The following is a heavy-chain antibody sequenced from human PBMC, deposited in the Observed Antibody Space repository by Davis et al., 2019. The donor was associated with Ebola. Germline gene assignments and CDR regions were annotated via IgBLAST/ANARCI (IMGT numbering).Heavy chain of an antibody. D-gene: IGHD6-13*01. CDR2: INHSGST. Sequence: PSETLSLTCAVYGGSFSGYYWSWIRQPPGKGLEWIGEINHSGSTNYNPSLKSRVTISVDTSKNQFSLKLSSVTAADTAVYYCARMTVRGKAAASPRGWFDPWGQGTLVTVSS. CDR1: GGSFSGYY. CDR3: ARMTVRGKAAASPRGWFDP. J-gene: IGHJ5*02. V-gene: IGHV4-34*01.